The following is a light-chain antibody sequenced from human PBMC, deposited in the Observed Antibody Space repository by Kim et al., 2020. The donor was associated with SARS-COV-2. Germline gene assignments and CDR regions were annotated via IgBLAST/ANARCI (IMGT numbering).Light chain of an antibody. Sequence: QSALTQPPSVSGSPVQSVTISCTGTSSDVGSYNRVSWYQQPPGTAPKLMIYEVSNRPSGVPDRFSGSKSGNTASLTISGLQAEDEADYYCSSYTSSSTAVFGGETALTVL. CDR2: EVS. V-gene: IGLV2-18*02. CDR3: SSYTSSSTAV. CDR1: SSDVGSYNR. J-gene: IGLJ2*01.